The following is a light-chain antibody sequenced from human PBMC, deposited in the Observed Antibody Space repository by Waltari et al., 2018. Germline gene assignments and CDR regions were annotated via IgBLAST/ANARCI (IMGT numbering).Light chain of an antibody. CDR1: SSAVGGHKS. V-gene: IGLV2-14*01. CDR2: EVN. J-gene: IGLJ2*01. CDR3: SSYTSSSTLV. Sequence: QSALTQPASVSGSPGQSITISCTGTSSAVGGHKSVSWYQHHPGKAPKLLIYEVNNRPSGVSSRFSGSKSGNMASLTISGLQPEDEADYYCSSYTSSSTLVFGGGTKLTVL.